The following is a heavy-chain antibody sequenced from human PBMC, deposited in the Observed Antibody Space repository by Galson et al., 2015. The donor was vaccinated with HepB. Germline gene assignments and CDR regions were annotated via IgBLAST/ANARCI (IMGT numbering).Heavy chain of an antibody. CDR3: ARELYSSSWYFSAFDI. J-gene: IGHJ3*02. V-gene: IGHV3-7*03. CDR1: GFTFSSYW. Sequence: SLRLSCAASGFTFSSYWMSWVRQAPGKGLEWVANIKQDGSEKYYVDAVKGRFTISRDNAKNSLYLQMNSLRAEDTAVYYCARELYSSSWYFSAFDIWGQGTMVTVSS. CDR2: IKQDGSEK. D-gene: IGHD6-13*01.